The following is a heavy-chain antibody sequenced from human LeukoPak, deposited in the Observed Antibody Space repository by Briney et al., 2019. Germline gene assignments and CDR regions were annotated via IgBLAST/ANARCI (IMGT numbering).Heavy chain of an antibody. D-gene: IGHD2-2*01. V-gene: IGHV4-39*01. J-gene: IGHJ5*02. CDR1: GGSVGSTTYY. CDR2: IAYSGGT. Sequence: SETLSLTYTVSGGSVGSTTYYWGGIRQPPGKGLEWIASIAYSGGTYNPSLKSRVTISVDTSKDQFSLKLSSVTAADTAVYYCETIGFCTSYSCPWGQGPLVTVSS. CDR3: ETIGFCTSYSCP.